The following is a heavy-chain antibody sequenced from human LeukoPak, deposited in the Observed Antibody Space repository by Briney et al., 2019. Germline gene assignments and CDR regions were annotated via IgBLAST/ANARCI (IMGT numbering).Heavy chain of an antibody. V-gene: IGHV4-39*02. CDR1: GGSISSSSYY. CDR3: AKDLDFWSGYYAPDY. J-gene: IGHJ4*02. Sequence: SETLSLTCTVSGGSISSSSYYWGWIRQPPGKGLEWIGSIYYSGSTYYNPSLKSRVTISVDTSKNQFSLKLSSVTAADTAVYYCAKDLDFWSGYYAPDYWGQGTLVTVSS. CDR2: IYYSGST. D-gene: IGHD3-3*01.